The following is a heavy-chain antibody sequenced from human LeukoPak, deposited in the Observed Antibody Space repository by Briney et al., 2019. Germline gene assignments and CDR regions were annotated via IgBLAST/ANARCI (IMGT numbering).Heavy chain of an antibody. V-gene: IGHV4-34*01. D-gene: IGHD3-22*01. Sequence: SETLSLTCAVYGGSFSGYYWSWIRQPPGKGLEWIGEINHSGSTNYNPSLKSRVTISVDTSKNQFSLKLSSVTAADTAVYYCARGTYYYDSSGYPPVYYFDYWGQGTLVTVSS. CDR1: GGSFSGYY. CDR2: INHSGST. CDR3: ARGTYYYDSSGYPPVYYFDY. J-gene: IGHJ4*02.